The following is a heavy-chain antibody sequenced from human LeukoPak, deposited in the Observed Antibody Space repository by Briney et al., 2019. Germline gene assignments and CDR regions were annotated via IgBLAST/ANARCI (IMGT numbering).Heavy chain of an antibody. J-gene: IGHJ6*04. CDR1: GFTFSSYS. Sequence: SGGSLRLSCAASGFTFSSYSMSWVRQAPGKGLEWVSSISSSSSYIYYADSVKGRFTISRDNAKNSLYLQMNSLRAEDTAVYYCASNYYYYYGMDVWGKGTTVTVSS. CDR2: ISSSSSYI. CDR3: ASNYYYYYGMDV. V-gene: IGHV3-21*01.